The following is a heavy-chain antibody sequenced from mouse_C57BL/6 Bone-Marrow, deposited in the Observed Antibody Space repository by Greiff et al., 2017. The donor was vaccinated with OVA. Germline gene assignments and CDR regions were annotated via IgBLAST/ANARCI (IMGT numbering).Heavy chain of an antibody. CDR1: GYAFTNYL. CDR3: AREGGGNSFFDY. CDR2: INPGSGGT. V-gene: IGHV1-54*01. Sequence: VQLQQSGAELVRPGTSVKLSCNASGYAFTNYLIEWVKQRPGQGLEWIGVINPGSGGTNYNEKFKGKATLTADKSSSTAYMQLSSLTSEDSAVYFCAREGGGNSFFDYWGQGTTLTVSS. J-gene: IGHJ2*01. D-gene: IGHD2-1*01.